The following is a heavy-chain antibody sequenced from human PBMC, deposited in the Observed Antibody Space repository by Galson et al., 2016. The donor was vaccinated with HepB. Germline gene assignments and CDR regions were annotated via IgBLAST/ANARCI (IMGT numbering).Heavy chain of an antibody. Sequence: ETLSLTCSVSGDSISRTNWWTWVRQAPGKGLEWIGEIYHRGNTHYNPSLKSRVTMSLDKSKNQFSVNLTPVTAADTAIYYCASALGATRIPSWGQGTLVTVSS. D-gene: IGHD1-26*01. CDR3: ASALGATRIPS. CDR2: IYHRGNT. J-gene: IGHJ5*02. V-gene: IGHV4-4*02. CDR1: GDSISRTNW.